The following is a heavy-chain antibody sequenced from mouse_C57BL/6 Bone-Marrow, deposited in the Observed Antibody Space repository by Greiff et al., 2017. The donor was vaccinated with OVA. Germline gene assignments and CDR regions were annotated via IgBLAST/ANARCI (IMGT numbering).Heavy chain of an antibody. J-gene: IGHJ4*01. CDR1: GYSITSGYY. D-gene: IGHD2-5*01. CDR2: ISYDGSN. V-gene: IGHV3-6*01. CDR3: ARNADYSNYDYYAMDY. Sequence: EVKLMESGPGLVKPSQSLSLTCSVTGYSITSGYYWNWIRQLPGNQMEWMGYISYDGSNNYNPSLKNRISITRDTSKNQFFLKLNSVTTEDTATYYCARNADYSNYDYYAMDYWGQGTSVTVSS.